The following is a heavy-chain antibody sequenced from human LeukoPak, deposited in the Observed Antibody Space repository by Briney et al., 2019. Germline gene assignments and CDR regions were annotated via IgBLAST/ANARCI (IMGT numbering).Heavy chain of an antibody. Sequence: GGSLRLSCSASGFTFSSYEMNWVRQAPGKGLAGVSYISSTGTTIYYADSVRGQFTISRDNAENSLYLQMNSLRAEDTAVYYCARGGGYISSWSYFDYWGQGTLVTVSS. CDR3: ARGGGYISSWSYFDY. D-gene: IGHD6-13*01. CDR2: ISSTGTTI. J-gene: IGHJ4*02. CDR1: GFTFSSYE. V-gene: IGHV3-48*03.